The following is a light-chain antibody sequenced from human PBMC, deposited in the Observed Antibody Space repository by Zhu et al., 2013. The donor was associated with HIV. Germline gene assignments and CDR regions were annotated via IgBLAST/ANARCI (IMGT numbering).Light chain of an antibody. V-gene: IGKV3-11*01. CDR3: QQYNHWPPLT. Sequence: EVVLTQSPVTLSLSPGERATLSCRASQSIGNSLAWYQQIPGQAPRLLIYDAFNRATGIPARFSGSGSETDFTLTISSLEPEDFTVYYCQQYNHWPPLTFGGGTKVEIK. J-gene: IGKJ4*01. CDR2: DAF. CDR1: QSIGNS.